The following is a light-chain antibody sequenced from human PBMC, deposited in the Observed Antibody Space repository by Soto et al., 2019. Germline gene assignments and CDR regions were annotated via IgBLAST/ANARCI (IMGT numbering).Light chain of an antibody. CDR2: AVS. CDR3: QQYNNWPPWT. CDR1: QSVSSN. Sequence: EIVMTQSPSTLSVSTGESATLSCRASQSVSSNLAWYQQKPGQGPRLLIYAVSTRATGIPARFRGSGSGTEFTLTISTLQSEDFAVYYCQQYNNWPPWTFGQRTKVDI. J-gene: IGKJ1*01. V-gene: IGKV3-15*01.